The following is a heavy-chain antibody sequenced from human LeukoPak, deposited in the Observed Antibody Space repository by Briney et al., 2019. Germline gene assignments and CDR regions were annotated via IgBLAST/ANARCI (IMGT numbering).Heavy chain of an antibody. Sequence: GESLKISCKGSGYSFTSYWIGWVRQMPGKGLEWMGIIYPGDSDTRYSPSFQGQVTISADKSISTAYLQWSSLKASDTAMYYCARXIAAVDDAFDIWGQGTMVTVSS. CDR3: ARXIAAVDDAFDI. D-gene: IGHD6-13*01. J-gene: IGHJ3*02. CDR2: IYPGDSDT. V-gene: IGHV5-51*01. CDR1: GYSFTSYW.